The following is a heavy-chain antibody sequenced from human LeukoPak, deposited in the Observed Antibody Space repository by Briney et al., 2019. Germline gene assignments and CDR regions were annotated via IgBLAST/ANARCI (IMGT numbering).Heavy chain of an antibody. CDR2: IYYSGST. CDR1: GGSISSSSYY. CDR3: ASLAEGPTGVNFDY. D-gene: IGHD1-1*01. J-gene: IGHJ4*02. V-gene: IGHV4-39*01. Sequence: PETLSLTCTVSGGSISSSSYYWGWIRQPPGKGLEWIGSIYYSGSTYYNPSLKSRVTISVDTSKSQFSLKLSSVTAADTAVYYCASLAEGPTGVNFDYWGQGTLVTVSS.